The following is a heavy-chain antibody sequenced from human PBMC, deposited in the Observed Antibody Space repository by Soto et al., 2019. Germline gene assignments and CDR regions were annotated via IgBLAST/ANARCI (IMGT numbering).Heavy chain of an antibody. CDR3: AKRTDIVVVPAAMGLDY. V-gene: IGHV3-23*01. J-gene: IGHJ4*02. CDR2: ISGSGGST. D-gene: IGHD2-2*01. CDR1: GFTFSSYA. Sequence: GGSLRLSCAASGFTFSSYAMSWVRQAPGKGLEWVSAISGSGGSTYYADSVKGQFTISRDNSKNTLDLQRHSLSAEATAVNYWAKRTDIVVVPAAMGLDYWGQGTLVTVSS.